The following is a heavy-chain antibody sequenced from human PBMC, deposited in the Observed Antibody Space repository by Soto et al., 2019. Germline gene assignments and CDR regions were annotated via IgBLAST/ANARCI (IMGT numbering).Heavy chain of an antibody. CDR1: GFIFSRYG. J-gene: IGHJ6*02. CDR3: AKDLGSGKPYYYYAMDV. V-gene: IGHV3-30*18. Sequence: QVQLVESGGGVVQPGTSLRLSCAASGFIFSRYGMHWVRQAPGKGLEWVAVISYDGSNKYYAESVKGRFIISRDKSENTLYLQMNSLSAEDTAVYYCAKDLGSGKPYYYYAMDVWGQGTTVTVSS. D-gene: IGHD3-10*01. CDR2: ISYDGSNK.